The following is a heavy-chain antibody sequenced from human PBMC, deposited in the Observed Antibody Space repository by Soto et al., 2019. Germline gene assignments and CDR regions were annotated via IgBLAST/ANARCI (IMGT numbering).Heavy chain of an antibody. V-gene: IGHV1-46*01. D-gene: IGHD3-22*01. Sequence: ASVKVSCKASGYTFTSYYMHWVRQAPGQGLEWMGIINPSGGSTSYAQKFQGRVTMTRDTSTSTVYMELSSLRSEDTAVYYCARERYYYDRSGSPAWYGMDVWGQGTTVTVSS. CDR3: ARERYYYDRSGSPAWYGMDV. J-gene: IGHJ6*02. CDR1: GYTFTSYY. CDR2: INPSGGST.